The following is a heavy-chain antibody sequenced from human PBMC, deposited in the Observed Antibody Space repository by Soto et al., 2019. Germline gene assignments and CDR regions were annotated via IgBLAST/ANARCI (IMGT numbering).Heavy chain of an antibody. CDR2: ISAYNGNT. V-gene: IGHV1-18*04. J-gene: IGHJ6*02. CDR1: GYSFTSYG. CDR3: ARDYGSGSGNTYYYYGMDV. D-gene: IGHD3-10*01. Sequence: SVKVSCKASGYSFTSYGIIWVRQAPGQGLEWMGWISAYNGNTNYAQKLQGRVTMTTDTSTSTAYMELRSLRSDDTAVYYCARDYGSGSGNTYYYYGMDVWAQGTTVTVSS.